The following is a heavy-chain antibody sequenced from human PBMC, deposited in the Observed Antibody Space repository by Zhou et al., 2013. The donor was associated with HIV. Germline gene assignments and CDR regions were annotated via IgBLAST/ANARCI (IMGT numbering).Heavy chain of an antibody. CDR3: TTSEGYWYFDM. Sequence: QVQLVQSGSSVKKPGSSVRVSCTASEYTFSNYDINWVRQATGEGLEWMGWMNPNSGNTGYAQKFQGRVTITRDTSISTAYMELSSLRSEDTAVYYCTTSEGYWYFDMWGRGTLVTVSS. J-gene: IGHJ2*01. CDR2: MNPNSGNT. V-gene: IGHV1-8*03. CDR1: EYTFSNYD.